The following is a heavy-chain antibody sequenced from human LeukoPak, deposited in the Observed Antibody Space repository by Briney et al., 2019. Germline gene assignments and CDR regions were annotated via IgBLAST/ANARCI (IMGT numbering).Heavy chain of an antibody. V-gene: IGHV3-30*02. D-gene: IGHD4/OR15-4a*01. Sequence: GGSLRLSCTTSGFSFRDYGMHWVRQASGKGLELVAFIQYDGNNIYYADSVKGRFAISRDDSKNTLYLEMNSLRPEDTALYYCAKDERVYGTNAGTLLDYWGQGTLVSVSS. CDR3: AKDERVYGTNAGTLLDY. CDR2: IQYDGNNI. J-gene: IGHJ4*02. CDR1: GFSFRDYG.